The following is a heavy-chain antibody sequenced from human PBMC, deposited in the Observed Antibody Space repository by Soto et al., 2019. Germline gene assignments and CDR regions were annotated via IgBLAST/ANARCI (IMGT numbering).Heavy chain of an antibody. V-gene: IGHV3-23*01. Sequence: GWSQRLSCAASGFMFSSYAMNWVRQAPGKGLEWVSGISGRGGSTVYADSVKGRYTISRDNSKNTVYLQVHSLRAEDAAVYYCAKGWIKLWTTVHVPAGFDYWGLATLV. D-gene: IGHD4-4*01. CDR3: AKGWIKLWTTVHVPAGFDY. J-gene: IGHJ4*02. CDR1: GFMFSSYA. CDR2: ISGRGGST.